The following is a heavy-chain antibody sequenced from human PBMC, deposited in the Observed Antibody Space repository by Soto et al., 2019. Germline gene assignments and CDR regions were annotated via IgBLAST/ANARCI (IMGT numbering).Heavy chain of an antibody. CDR1: GFTLSNYG. CDR2: IWYDGTAT. Sequence: QVQLVESGGGVVQPGRSLTLSCVASGFTLSNYGMHWVRQAPGKELEWVADIWYDGTATYSADSVKGRFSISRDNAKNELFLQLSSLRAEATAVYYCARNVVSSGSSRWFDTWGQGTLVTVSS. J-gene: IGHJ5*02. D-gene: IGHD2-21*01. V-gene: IGHV3-33*01. CDR3: ARNVVSSGSSRWFDT.